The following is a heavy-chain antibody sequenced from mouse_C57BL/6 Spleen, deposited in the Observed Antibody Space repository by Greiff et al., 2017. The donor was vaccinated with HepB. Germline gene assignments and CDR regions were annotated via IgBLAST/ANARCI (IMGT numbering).Heavy chain of an antibody. V-gene: IGHV14-3*01. J-gene: IGHJ4*01. D-gene: IGHD2-3*01. CDR1: GFNIKNTY. CDR2: IDLANGNT. CDR3: ASPDGYTYYYAMDY. Sequence: VQLQQSVAELVRPGASVKLSCTASGFNIKNTYMHWVKQRPEQGLEWIGRIDLANGNTTDAPKFQGKATITADTSSNTAYLQFSSLTSEDTAIYYCASPDGYTYYYAMDYWGQGTSVTVSS.